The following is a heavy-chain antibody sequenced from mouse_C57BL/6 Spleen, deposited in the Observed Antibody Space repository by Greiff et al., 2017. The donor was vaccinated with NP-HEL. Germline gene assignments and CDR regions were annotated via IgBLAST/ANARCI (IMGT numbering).Heavy chain of an antibody. CDR2: ISRGSSTI. V-gene: IGHV5-17*01. Sequence: EVKLMESGGGLVKPGGSLKLSCAASGFTFSDYGMHWVRQAPEKGLEWVAYISRGSSTIYYADTVKGRFTISRDNAKNTLFLQMTSLRSEDTAMYYCARDYEDYWGQGTTLTVSS. D-gene: IGHD2-4*01. CDR3: ARDYEDY. CDR1: GFTFSDYG. J-gene: IGHJ2*01.